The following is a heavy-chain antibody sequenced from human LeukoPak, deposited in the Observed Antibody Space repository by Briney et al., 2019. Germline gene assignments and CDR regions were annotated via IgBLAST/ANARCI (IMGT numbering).Heavy chain of an antibody. CDR3: ARDRSTVAGTRMDY. CDR1: GYTFTSYY. CDR2: INPSGGST. Sequence: GASVKVSCKASGYTFTSYYMHWVRQAPGQGLEWMGIINPSGGSTSYAQKFQGRVTMTRDTSISTAYMELSRLRSDDTAVYYCARDRSTVAGTRMDYWGQGTLVTVSS. D-gene: IGHD6-19*01. J-gene: IGHJ4*02. V-gene: IGHV1-46*01.